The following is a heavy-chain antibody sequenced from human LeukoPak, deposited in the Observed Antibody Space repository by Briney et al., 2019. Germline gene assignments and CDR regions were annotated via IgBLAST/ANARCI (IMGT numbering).Heavy chain of an antibody. CDR1: GYTFTGYY. J-gene: IGHJ4*02. CDR2: ISPRSGDT. Sequence: ASVKVSCKAFGYTFTGYYMHWVRQAPGQGLEWMGWISPRSGDTSYAQKFQGRVTMTRDTSINTVDMDLSGLTSDDTAVFYCARGREIHGGSDTKLDDYWGQGTLVTVSS. CDR3: ARGREIHGGSDTKLDDY. D-gene: IGHD3-10*01. V-gene: IGHV1-2*02.